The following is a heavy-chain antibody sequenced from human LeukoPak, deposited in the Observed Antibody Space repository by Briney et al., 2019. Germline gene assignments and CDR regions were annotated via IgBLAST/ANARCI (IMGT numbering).Heavy chain of an antibody. CDR1: GFTFSSYW. J-gene: IGHJ4*02. Sequence: PGGSLRLSCAASGFTFSSYWMSWVRQAPGKGLEWVSAISGSGGSTYYADSVKGRFTISRDNSKNALYLQMNSLRAEDTAVYYCAKGILRFGELLPFDYWGQGTLVTVSS. CDR2: ISGSGGST. D-gene: IGHD3-10*01. CDR3: AKGILRFGELLPFDY. V-gene: IGHV3-23*01.